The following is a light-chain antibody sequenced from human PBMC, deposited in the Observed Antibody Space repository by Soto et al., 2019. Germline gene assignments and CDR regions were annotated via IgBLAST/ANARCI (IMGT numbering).Light chain of an antibody. CDR1: QSVSSK. CDR3: RQYYDCPWT. V-gene: IGKV3-15*01. J-gene: IGKJ1*01. CDR2: GAS. Sequence: EIVMTQSAATLSVSPXEGATLSCRASQSVSSKLAWYQQKPGQAPRLLIYGASTRATDIPARFSGSGSGTDFTLTISSRQPEDFAVYFCRQYYDCPWTFGQGTKVDI.